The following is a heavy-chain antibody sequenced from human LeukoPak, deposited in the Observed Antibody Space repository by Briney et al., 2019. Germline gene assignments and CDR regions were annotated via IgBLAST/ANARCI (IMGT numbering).Heavy chain of an antibody. V-gene: IGHV3-7*01. J-gene: IGHJ4*02. CDR3: ARDWVPKGWYWEY. CDR2: IKQDGSEK. CDR1: GFTFSSYW. D-gene: IGHD6-19*01. Sequence: GGSLRLSCAASGFTFSSYWMSWVRQAPGKGLEWVANIKQDGSEKYYVDSVKGRFTISRDNAKNSLYLQMNSLRAEDTAVYYCARDWVPKGWYWEYWGQGTLVTVSS.